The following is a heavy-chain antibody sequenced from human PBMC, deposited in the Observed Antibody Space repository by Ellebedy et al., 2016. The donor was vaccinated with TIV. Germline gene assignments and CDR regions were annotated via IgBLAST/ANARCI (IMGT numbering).Heavy chain of an antibody. CDR1: GFTFNNYG. Sequence: PGGSLRLSCAASGFTFNNYGMHWVRQAPGKGLAWVALIWYDGSNEHYADSVKGRFTISGDNAKNSLYLQMNSLRAEDTAVYYCARRVAGKASFDYWGQGTLVTVSS. CDR2: IWYDGSNE. D-gene: IGHD6-19*01. J-gene: IGHJ4*02. V-gene: IGHV3-33*01. CDR3: ARRVAGKASFDY.